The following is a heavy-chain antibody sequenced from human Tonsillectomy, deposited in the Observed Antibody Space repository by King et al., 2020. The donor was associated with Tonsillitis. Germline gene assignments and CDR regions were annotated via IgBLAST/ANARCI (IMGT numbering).Heavy chain of an antibody. CDR2: ITISGDVT. CDR3: AKTTHHLDY. CDR1: GFTFSSYA. V-gene: IGHV3-23*04. D-gene: IGHD1-1*01. Sequence: VQLVQSGGGLVQPGGSLRLSCVASGFTFSSYAMNWVRQAPGKGLEWVSVITISGDVTYYADSVKGRFTISRDNSRNTLYLQMNSLSAEDTAVYYCAKTTHHLDYGGQGVRVTVSS. J-gene: IGHJ4*02.